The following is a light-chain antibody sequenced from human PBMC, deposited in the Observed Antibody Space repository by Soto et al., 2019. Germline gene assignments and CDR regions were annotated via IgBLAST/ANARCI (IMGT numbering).Light chain of an antibody. CDR3: QQTYASPIT. V-gene: IGKV1-39*01. J-gene: IGKJ4*01. Sequence: DIGMTQSPSSLSSFLGDTATITCQAGPPINCYFYWYQQKQGKAPTLFISAASTLQSGVPSRFSGSGKGTHFTLSISDLHPEDFATYYCQQTYASPITFGGGTRVEI. CDR2: AAS. CDR1: PPINCY.